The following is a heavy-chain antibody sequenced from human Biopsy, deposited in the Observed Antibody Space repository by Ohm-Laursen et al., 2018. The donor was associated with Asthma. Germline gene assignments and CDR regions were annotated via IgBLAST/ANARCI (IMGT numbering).Heavy chain of an antibody. V-gene: IGHV1-24*01. CDR1: GYSLTDLS. CDR2: HDHEEGGT. D-gene: IGHD4-17*01. J-gene: IGHJ4*02. Sequence: SVKVSCKISGYSLTDLSMHWVRQAPGQGLEWMGGHDHEEGGTVNARRFQGRVTMTEDTSTGTAYMELSGLSSDDTAVYYCASDFPKDYVRYNFQFWGQGTLVTVSS. CDR3: ASDFPKDYVRYNFQF.